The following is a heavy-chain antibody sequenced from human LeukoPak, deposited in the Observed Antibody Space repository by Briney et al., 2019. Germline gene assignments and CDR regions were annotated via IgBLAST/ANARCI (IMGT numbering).Heavy chain of an antibody. CDR1: GDSVSGNIVA. V-gene: IGHV6-1*01. J-gene: IGHJ4*02. CDR2: TNYRSKWYN. Sequence: QTLSLTCDISGDSVSGNIVAWNWIRQSPSRGLEWLGRTNYRSKWYNAYAVSVRGRITINPDTSKNRFSLQLDSVTPEDTAVYYCARGSSGSFDYWGQGTLVTVSS. D-gene: IGHD6-19*01. CDR3: ARGSSGSFDY.